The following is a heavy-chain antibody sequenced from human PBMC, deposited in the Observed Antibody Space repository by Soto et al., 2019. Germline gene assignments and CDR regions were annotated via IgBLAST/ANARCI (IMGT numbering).Heavy chain of an antibody. V-gene: IGHV1-46*03. CDR3: ARTATVTQKNYFDY. D-gene: IGHD4-17*01. J-gene: IGHJ4*02. Sequence: QVQLVQSGAEVKKPGASVKVSCKASGYTFTSYYMHWVRQAPGQGLEWTGIINPSGGSTSYAQKFQVRATMTRDTSRSTVYMELSSLRSEDTAVYYCARTATVTQKNYFDYWGQGTLVTVSS. CDR2: INPSGGST. CDR1: GYTFTSYY.